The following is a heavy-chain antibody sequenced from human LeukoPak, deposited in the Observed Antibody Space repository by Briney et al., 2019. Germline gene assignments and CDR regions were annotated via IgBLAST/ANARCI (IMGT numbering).Heavy chain of an antibody. CDR1: GLTFSSYS. Sequence: GGSLRVSCAASGLTFSSYSMNWVGQATGKGLEGVAGISGTGENTYYVDSVKGRFAISRDNSKNTLYLQVNSLRAEDTAIYHSAKTTYCGVDCYSWSFDYWGQGTLVTVSS. CDR2: ISGTGENT. D-gene: IGHD2-21*02. J-gene: IGHJ4*02. CDR3: AKTTYCGVDCYSWSFDY. V-gene: IGHV3-23*01.